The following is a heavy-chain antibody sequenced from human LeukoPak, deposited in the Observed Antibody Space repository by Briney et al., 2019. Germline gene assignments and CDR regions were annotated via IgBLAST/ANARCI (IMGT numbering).Heavy chain of an antibody. Sequence: PGGSLRLSCAAAGLTFSNYGMHWVRQAPGKGLQRVAYIRYDGRNKYSADSVKGRFTIYRDNSKSTLYLQMNSLRPEDTAVYYCAKGGSNNWSFDNWGQGTLVTVSS. V-gene: IGHV3-30*02. CDR3: AKGGSNNWSFDN. J-gene: IGHJ4*02. D-gene: IGHD1-1*01. CDR2: IRYDGRNK. CDR1: GLTFSNYG.